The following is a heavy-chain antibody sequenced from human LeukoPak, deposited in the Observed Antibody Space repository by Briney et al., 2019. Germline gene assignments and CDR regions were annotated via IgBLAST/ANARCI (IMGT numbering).Heavy chain of an antibody. CDR2: INAGNGNT. CDR3: ARDGIMITFGGVIVRPIQYFDY. J-gene: IGHJ4*02. CDR1: GYTFTSYA. V-gene: IGHV1-3*01. Sequence: ASVKVSCKASGYTFTSYAMHWVRQAPGQRLERMGWINAGNGNTKYSQKFQGRVTITRDTSASTAYMELSSMRSEDTAVYYCARDGIMITFGGVIVRPIQYFDYWGQGTLVTVSS. D-gene: IGHD3-16*02.